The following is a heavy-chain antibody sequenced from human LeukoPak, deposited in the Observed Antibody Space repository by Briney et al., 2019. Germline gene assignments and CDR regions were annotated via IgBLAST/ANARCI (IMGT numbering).Heavy chain of an antibody. V-gene: IGHV3-21*01. Sequence: GGSLRLSCAASGFTFSSYSMNWVRQAPGKGLEWVSSISSSSSYIYSADSVKGRFTISRDNAKNSLYLQMNSLRAEDTAVYYCARDGRATAMGYYYYYGMDVWGQGTTVTVSS. CDR3: ARDGRATAMGYYYYYGMDV. CDR1: GFTFSSYS. D-gene: IGHD5-18*01. CDR2: ISSSSSYI. J-gene: IGHJ6*02.